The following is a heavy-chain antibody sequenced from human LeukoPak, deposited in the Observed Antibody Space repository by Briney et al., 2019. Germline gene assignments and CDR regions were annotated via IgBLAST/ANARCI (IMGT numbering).Heavy chain of an antibody. J-gene: IGHJ4*02. D-gene: IGHD6-19*01. V-gene: IGHV4-39*07. CDR3: ARGDSSGWYRNFDY. Sequence: SETLSLTCTVSGGSISSSSYYWGWIRQPPGKGLEWIGSIYHSGSTHYNPSLKSRVTISVDTSKNQFSLKLRSVTAADTAVYYCARGDSSGWYRNFDYWGQGTLVTVSS. CDR2: IYHSGST. CDR1: GGSISSSSYY.